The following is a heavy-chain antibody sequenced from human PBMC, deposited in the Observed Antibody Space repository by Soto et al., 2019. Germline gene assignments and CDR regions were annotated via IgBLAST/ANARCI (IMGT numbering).Heavy chain of an antibody. V-gene: IGHV3-33*01. CDR1: GFTFSSYG. Sequence: SLRLSCAASGFTFSSYGMHWVRQAPGKGLEWVAVIWYDGSNKYYADSVKGRFTISRDNSKNTLYLQMNSLRAEDTAVYYCAREFGDYEYYYYYYGMDVWGQGTTVTVSS. J-gene: IGHJ6*02. D-gene: IGHD4-17*01. CDR3: AREFGDYEYYYYYYGMDV. CDR2: IWYDGSNK.